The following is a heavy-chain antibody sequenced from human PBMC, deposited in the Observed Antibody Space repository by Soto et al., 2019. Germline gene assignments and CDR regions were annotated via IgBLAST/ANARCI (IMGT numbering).Heavy chain of an antibody. J-gene: IGHJ6*02. CDR1: GGSICSDGNY. D-gene: IGHD3-10*01. CDR3: ARARMVRGIIYYYCMDV. Sequence: PSESLSLTCTVSGGSICSDGNYWSWIRQHPGKGLEWIGYIYYSGSTYYNPSLKSRVTISVDTSKNQFSLKLNSVTAADTAVYYCARARMVRGIIYYYCMDVWGQGTTVTVSS. CDR2: IYYSGST. V-gene: IGHV4-31*03.